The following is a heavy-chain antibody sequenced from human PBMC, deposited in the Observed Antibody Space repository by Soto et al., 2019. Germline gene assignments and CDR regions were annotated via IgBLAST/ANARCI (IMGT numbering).Heavy chain of an antibody. CDR3: VRDGTKTLRDWFDP. CDR1: GGSINNYW. D-gene: IGHD1-1*01. V-gene: IGHV4-4*07. J-gene: IGHJ5*02. CDR2: LHSTGAT. Sequence: SETLSLTCTVSGGSINNYWWSWIRQAADKRLEWIGRLHSTGATNYNPSLRSRVTMSVDKSKNQFSLNLASVTAADTAVYYCVRDGTKTLRDWFDPWGQGISVTVSS.